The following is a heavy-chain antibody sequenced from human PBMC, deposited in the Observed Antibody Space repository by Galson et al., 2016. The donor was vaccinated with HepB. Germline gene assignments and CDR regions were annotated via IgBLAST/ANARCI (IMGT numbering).Heavy chain of an antibody. CDR3: GRVATPYNFWSAFTA. Sequence: VKVSCKASGVSFSSHPVSWVRQAPGQGLEWMGGIIPKLGTANYAQRFQGRVTITADESTSIVFMEMTSLRIDDTAVYFCGRVATPYNFWSAFTAWGQGTLVTVSS. CDR2: IIPKLGTA. CDR1: GVSFSSHP. J-gene: IGHJ1*01. V-gene: IGHV1-69*13. D-gene: IGHD3-3*01.